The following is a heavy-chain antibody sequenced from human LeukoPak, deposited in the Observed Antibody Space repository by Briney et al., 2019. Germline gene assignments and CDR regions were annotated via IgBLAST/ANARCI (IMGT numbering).Heavy chain of an antibody. D-gene: IGHD2-21*02. CDR3: TKESVTYLDY. J-gene: IGHJ4*02. CDR2: ISSSSSTI. Sequence: PVGSLSLSCAASGFTFSSYSMNWVRQAPGKGLEYVSYISSSSSTIYYGDSVKGRFTISRDNAKNSLYLQMNSLRDEDTAVYYCTKESVTYLDYWGQGTLVTVFS. CDR1: GFTFSSYS. V-gene: IGHV3-48*02.